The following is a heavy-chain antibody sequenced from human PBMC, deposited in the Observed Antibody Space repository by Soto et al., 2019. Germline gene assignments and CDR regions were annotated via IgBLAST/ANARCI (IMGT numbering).Heavy chain of an antibody. J-gene: IGHJ4*02. CDR2: ISYDGSNK. V-gene: IGHV3-30*18. Sequence: QVQLVESGGGVVQPGRSLRLSCAASGFTFSSYGMHWVRQAPGKGLEWVAVISYDGSNKYYADSVKGRFTISRDNSKNTLYLQMNSMRAEDTAVYYCAKQLATMVRGVDLEYWGQGTLVTVSS. D-gene: IGHD3-10*01. CDR3: AKQLATMVRGVDLEY. CDR1: GFTFSSYG.